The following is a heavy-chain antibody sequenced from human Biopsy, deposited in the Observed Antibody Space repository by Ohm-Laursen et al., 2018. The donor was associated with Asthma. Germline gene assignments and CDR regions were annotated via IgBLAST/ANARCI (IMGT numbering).Heavy chain of an antibody. CDR3: VRDGTDDAFDI. CDR2: VKGDGRRT. V-gene: IGHV3-74*01. CDR1: GLTFSDYW. Sequence: SLRLSCTASGLTFSDYWMHWVRQAPGKGLEWVSRVKGDGRRTSYADSVKGRFTISRDNAKNTLYLQMNSLRVEDTAVYYCVRDGTDDAFDIWGRGTVVSVSS. D-gene: IGHD1-1*01. J-gene: IGHJ3*02.